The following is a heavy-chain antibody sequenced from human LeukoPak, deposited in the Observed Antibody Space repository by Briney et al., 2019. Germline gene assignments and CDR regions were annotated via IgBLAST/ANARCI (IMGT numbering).Heavy chain of an antibody. CDR2: ISYDGSNK. CDR3: ASGGFTIFGAVGKDYYMDV. V-gene: IGHV3-30-3*01. J-gene: IGHJ6*03. CDR1: GFTFSSYA. Sequence: PGGSLRLSCAASGFTFSSYAMHWVRQAPGKGLEWVAVISYDGSNKYYADSVKGRFTISRDNSKNTLYLQMNSLRAEDTAVYYCASGGFTIFGAVGKDYYMDVWGKGTTVTVSS. D-gene: IGHD3-3*01.